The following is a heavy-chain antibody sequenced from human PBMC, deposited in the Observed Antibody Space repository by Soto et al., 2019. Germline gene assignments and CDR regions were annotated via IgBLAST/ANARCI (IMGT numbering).Heavy chain of an antibody. CDR3: AVYRSYYYLYGMDV. J-gene: IGHJ6*02. V-gene: IGHV4-30-4*01. D-gene: IGHD5-18*01. CDR1: GGSISSGDSY. Sequence: SETLSLTCTVSGGSISSGDSYWSRIRQPPGKGLEWIGYIYYSGSTYYNPSLKSRVTISVHTSKNQFSLKLSSVTAADTFVYYCAVYRSYYYLYGMDVWGQGTTVTGSS. CDR2: IYYSGST.